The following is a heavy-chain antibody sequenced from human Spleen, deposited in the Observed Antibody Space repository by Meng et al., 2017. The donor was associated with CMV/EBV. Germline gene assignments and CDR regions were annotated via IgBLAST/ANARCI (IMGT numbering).Heavy chain of an antibody. J-gene: IGHJ3*02. D-gene: IGHD3-3*01. CDR3: ARDGISSPNCQTDFWSGYCHDAFDM. CDR2: ISWNSGTI. V-gene: IGHV3-9*01. Sequence: GGSLRLSCAASGFIFDDYAMHWVRQAPGKGLEWVSGISWNSGTIVYADSVKGRFTISRDNAKNSLYLQMNSLRVEDTAVYYCARDGISSPNCQTDFWSGYCHDAFDMWGQGTTVTVSS. CDR1: GFIFDDYA.